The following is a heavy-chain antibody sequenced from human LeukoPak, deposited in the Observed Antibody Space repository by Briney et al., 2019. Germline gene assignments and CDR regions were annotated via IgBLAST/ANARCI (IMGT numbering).Heavy chain of an antibody. CDR3: ARRLLWFGELSNDLDY. D-gene: IGHD3-10*01. Sequence: SETLSLTCTVSGGSISSYYWSWIRQPPGKGLEWIGYIYYSGSTNYNPSLKSRVTISVDTSKNQFSLKLSSVTAADTAVYYCARRLLWFGELSNDLDYWGQGTLVTVSS. CDR1: GGSISSYY. V-gene: IGHV4-59*01. J-gene: IGHJ4*02. CDR2: IYYSGST.